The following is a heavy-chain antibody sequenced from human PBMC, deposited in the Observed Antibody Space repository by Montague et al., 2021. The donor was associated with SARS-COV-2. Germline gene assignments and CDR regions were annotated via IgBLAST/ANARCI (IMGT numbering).Heavy chain of an antibody. D-gene: IGHD3-3*01. CDR2: ISSSGSTI. CDR3: AREKARITIFGAPRGYMDV. CDR1: GFTFSGYE. V-gene: IGHV3-48*03. J-gene: IGHJ6*03. Sequence: SLRLSCAASGFTFSGYEMNWVRQAPGKGLEWVSYISSSGSTIYYADSVKGRFTISRDNAKNPLHLQMNSLRAEDTAVYYCAREKARITIFGAPRGYMDVWGKGTTVTVSS.